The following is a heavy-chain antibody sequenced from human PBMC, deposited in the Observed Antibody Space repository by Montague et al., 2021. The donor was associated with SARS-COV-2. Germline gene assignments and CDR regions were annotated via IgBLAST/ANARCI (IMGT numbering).Heavy chain of an antibody. CDR1: GFTFSSYA. V-gene: IGHV3-30*04. CDR3: ARDNYDYVWGSYRYIY. D-gene: IGHD3-16*02. J-gene: IGHJ4*02. Sequence: SLSLSCAASGFTFSSYAMHWVRQAPGKGLEWVAVISYDGSNKYYADSVXGRFTISRDNSKNTLYLQMNSLRAEDTAVYYCARDNYDYVWGSYRYIYWGQGTLVTVSS. CDR2: ISYDGSNK.